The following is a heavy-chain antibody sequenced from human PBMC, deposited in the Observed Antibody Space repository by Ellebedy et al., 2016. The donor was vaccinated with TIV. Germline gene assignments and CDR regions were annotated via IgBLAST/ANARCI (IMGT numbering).Heavy chain of an antibody. D-gene: IGHD7-27*01. CDR1: GYSFTTYW. Sequence: PGGSLRLSCKGSGYSFTTYWIGWVRQMPGKGLEWMGIIYPGDSDTRYSPSFRGQVTISADKSITTAYLQWSSLKASDTAMYYCARRSGDGWYFDLWGRGTPVTVSS. J-gene: IGHJ2*01. CDR2: IYPGDSDT. CDR3: ARRSGDGWYFDL. V-gene: IGHV5-51*01.